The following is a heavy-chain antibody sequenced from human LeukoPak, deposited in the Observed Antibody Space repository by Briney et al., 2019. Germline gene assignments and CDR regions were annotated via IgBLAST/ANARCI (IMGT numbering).Heavy chain of an antibody. CDR2: INTGNGDT. J-gene: IGHJ3*02. Sequence: ASVKVSCKAPGYTFTSYAMHWVREAPGQTLEWMGWINTGNGDTKYSQKFQGRVTITSDISASTAYMELSSLRSEDTAVFYCARTPRIAAPGGDVFDIWSQGTMVTVSS. CDR3: ARTPRIAAPGGDVFDI. V-gene: IGHV1-3*04. CDR1: GYTFTSYA. D-gene: IGHD6-13*01.